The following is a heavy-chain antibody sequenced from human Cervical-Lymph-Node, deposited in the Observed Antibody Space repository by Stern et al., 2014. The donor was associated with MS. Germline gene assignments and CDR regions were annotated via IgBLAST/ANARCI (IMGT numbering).Heavy chain of an antibody. V-gene: IGHV2-70*13. CDR2: IDWDDDT. J-gene: IGHJ4*02. CDR3: ARYYCSSVSCYFDY. CDR1: GFSLSANGMC. Sequence: SGPALVKPTQTLTLTCTFSGFSLSANGMCVSWVRQPPGKALEWLALIDWDDDTYYSTSLKTRLTISKDTSKNQVVLTMTNMDPVDTATYYCARYYCSSVSCYFDYWGQGTLVTVSS. D-gene: IGHD2-2*01.